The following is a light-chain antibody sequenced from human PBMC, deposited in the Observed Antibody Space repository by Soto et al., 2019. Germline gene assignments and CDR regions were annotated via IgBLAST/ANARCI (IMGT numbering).Light chain of an antibody. CDR3: QHYNSYSEA. V-gene: IGKV1-5*03. J-gene: IGKJ1*01. CDR1: QTISSW. Sequence: IQMNQSTSPLSGSVGDRVTIPCRASQTISSWLAWYQQKPGKAPKLLIYKASTLKSGVPSRFSGSGSGTEFTLTISSLQPDDFATYYCQHYNSYSEAFGQGTKVDI. CDR2: KAS.